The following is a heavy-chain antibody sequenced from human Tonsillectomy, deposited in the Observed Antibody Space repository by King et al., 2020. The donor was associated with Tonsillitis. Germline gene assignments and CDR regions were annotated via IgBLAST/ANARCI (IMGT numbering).Heavy chain of an antibody. CDR3: AKATLTGNAWYFYYAMDV. V-gene: IGHV3-23*04. CDR1: GFTFSSYA. CDR2: ISGSGAST. Sequence: AQLVQSGGGLVQPGGSLGLSCAASGFTFSSYAMTWVRQAPGKGLEWVSGISGSGASTYYADSVKGRFTISRDNSKNTLYLQMSSLSAEDTAIYYCAKATLTGNAWYFYYAMDVWGLGTTVTVSS. D-gene: IGHD7-27*01. J-gene: IGHJ6*02.